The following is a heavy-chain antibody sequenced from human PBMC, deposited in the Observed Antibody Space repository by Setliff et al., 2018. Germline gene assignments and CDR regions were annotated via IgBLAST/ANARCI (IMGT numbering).Heavy chain of an antibody. D-gene: IGHD5-18*01. CDR2: IIPIFDTA. CDR1: GGTFSSYA. CDR3: AREGVDTRSSTDYRYYMDV. J-gene: IGHJ6*03. Sequence: SVKVSCKASGGTFSSYAISWVRQAPGQGLEWMGGIIPIFDTANYAQRFQGRVTITTDESTSTAYMELSSLRSEDTAVYYCAREGVDTRSSTDYRYYMDVWGKGTTVTVSS. V-gene: IGHV1-69*05.